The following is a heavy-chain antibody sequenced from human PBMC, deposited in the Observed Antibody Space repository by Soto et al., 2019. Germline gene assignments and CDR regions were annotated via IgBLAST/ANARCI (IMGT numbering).Heavy chain of an antibody. CDR2: ISGSGGST. CDR3: AKPPMSVWFGVLFDLPQTVGGSVPDV. V-gene: IGHV3-23*01. Sequence: PGGSLRLSCAASGFTFSSYAMSWVRQAPGKGLEWVSAISGSGGSTYYADSVKGRFTISRDNSKNTLYLQMNSLRAEDTAVYFCAKPPMSVWFGVLFDLPQTVGGSVPDVWGQGTTVTVSS. CDR1: GFTFSSYA. D-gene: IGHD3-10*01. J-gene: IGHJ6*02.